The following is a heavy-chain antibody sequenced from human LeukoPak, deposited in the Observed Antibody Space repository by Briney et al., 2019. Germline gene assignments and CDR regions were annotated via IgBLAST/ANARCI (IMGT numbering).Heavy chain of an antibody. D-gene: IGHD4-17*01. CDR2: IYYSGST. CDR3: AREGGLRNPGRIQH. J-gene: IGHJ1*01. Sequence: PSETLSLTCTVPGGSISSGGYYWSWIRQHPGKGLEWIGYIYYSGSTYYNPSLKSRVTISVDTSKNQFSLKLSSVTAADTAVYYCAREGGLRNPGRIQHWGQGTLVTVSS. V-gene: IGHV4-31*03. CDR1: GGSISSGGYY.